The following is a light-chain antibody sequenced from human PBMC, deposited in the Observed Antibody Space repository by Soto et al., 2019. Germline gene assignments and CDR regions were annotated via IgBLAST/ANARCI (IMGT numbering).Light chain of an antibody. CDR1: QSVSSN. CDR2: GAS. Sequence: EVVMTQSPATLSVSPGERATLSCRASQSVSSNLAWYKHKPGQAPRLLIYGASTRATNSPPRFSGSGSGTNFILPISRLQSEDFAVYYCRQNKGGAGTFGKGTKV. CDR3: RQNKGGAGT. J-gene: IGKJ1*01. V-gene: IGKV3-15*01.